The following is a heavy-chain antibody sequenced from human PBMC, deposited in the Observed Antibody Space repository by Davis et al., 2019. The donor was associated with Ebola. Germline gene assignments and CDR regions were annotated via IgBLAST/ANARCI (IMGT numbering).Heavy chain of an antibody. V-gene: IGHV3-23*01. Sequence: GESLKISCAASGFSLSSYVMSWVRQAPGKGLEWVSTLGTSADTYYADSVKGRFTISRDNSKNTLYLQMNGLRVEDTAIYYCAKDTSNIWFDIWGQGTMVTVSS. CDR3: AKDTSNIWFDI. D-gene: IGHD1-26*01. CDR2: LGTSADT. J-gene: IGHJ3*02. CDR1: GFSLSSYV.